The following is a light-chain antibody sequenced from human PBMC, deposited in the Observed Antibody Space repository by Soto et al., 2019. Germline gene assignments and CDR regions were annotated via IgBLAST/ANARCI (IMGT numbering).Light chain of an antibody. Sequence: HSVLTQPASVSGSPGQSITISCTGTISDVGGYNYVSWYQQHPGKAPKLMIYEVSNRPSGVSNRFSGSKSGNTASLTISGLQAEDEADYYCSSYTSSSTYVFGTGTKVTVL. CDR1: ISDVGGYNY. V-gene: IGLV2-14*01. CDR3: SSYTSSSTYV. J-gene: IGLJ1*01. CDR2: EVS.